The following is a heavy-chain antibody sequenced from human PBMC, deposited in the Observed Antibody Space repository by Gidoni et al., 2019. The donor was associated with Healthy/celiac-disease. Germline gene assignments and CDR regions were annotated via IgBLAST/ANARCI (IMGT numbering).Heavy chain of an antibody. CDR3: ASGLLAARRSDY. J-gene: IGHJ4*02. CDR1: GFPFSSYS. D-gene: IGHD6-6*01. CDR2: ISSSSSYI. V-gene: IGHV3-21*01. Sequence: EVQLVESGGGLVKPGGSLRLSCAASGFPFSSYSMNWVRQAPGKGLEWVSSISSSSSYIYYADSVKGRFTISRDNAKNSLYLQMNSLRAEDTAVYYCASGLLAARRSDYWGQGTLVTVSS.